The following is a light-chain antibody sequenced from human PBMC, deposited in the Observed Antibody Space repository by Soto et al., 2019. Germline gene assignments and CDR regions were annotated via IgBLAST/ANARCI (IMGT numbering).Light chain of an antibody. J-gene: IGLJ1*01. CDR2: EVT. CDR3: SSHGGANNFYV. V-gene: IGLV2-8*01. CDR1: SSDIGAYDY. Sequence: ALTQPPSASGSPGQSVTISCTGTSSDIGAYDYVSWYQQHPGKVPKLMIYEVTKRPSGVPDRFSASKSGNTASLTVSGLQAEDEADYYCSSHGGANNFYVFGTGTKLTVL.